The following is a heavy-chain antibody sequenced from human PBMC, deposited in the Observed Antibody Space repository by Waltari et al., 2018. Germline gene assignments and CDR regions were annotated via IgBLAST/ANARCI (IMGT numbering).Heavy chain of an antibody. J-gene: IGHJ4*02. CDR3: AKALFRQSNDDY. CDR2: ISYDGSNK. V-gene: IGHV3-30*18. CDR1: GFTFSSYG. D-gene: IGHD3-10*01. Sequence: QVQLVESGRGVVQPGRSLSLSCAASGFTFSSYGMPWVRQAPGKGLEWVAVISYDGSNKYYADSVKGRFTISRDNSKNTLYLQMNSLRAEDTAVYYCAKALFRQSNDDYWGQGTLVTVSS.